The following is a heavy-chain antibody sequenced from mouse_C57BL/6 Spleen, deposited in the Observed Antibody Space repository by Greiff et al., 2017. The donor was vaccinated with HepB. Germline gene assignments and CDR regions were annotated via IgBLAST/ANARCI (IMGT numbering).Heavy chain of an antibody. V-gene: IGHV1-18*01. CDR1: GYTFTDYN. CDR3: ARSPHYYGSSYWYFDV. D-gene: IGHD1-1*01. J-gene: IGHJ1*03. Sequence: EVQRVESGPELVKPGASVKIPCKASGYTFTDYNMDWVKQSHGKSLEWIGDINPNNGGTIYNQKFKGKATLTVDKSSSTAYMELRSLTSEDTAVYYCARSPHYYGSSYWYFDVWGTGTTVTVSS. CDR2: INPNNGGT.